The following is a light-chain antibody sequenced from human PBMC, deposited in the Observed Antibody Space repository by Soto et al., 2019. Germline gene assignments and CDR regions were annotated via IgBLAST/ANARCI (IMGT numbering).Light chain of an antibody. CDR1: QSVSSN. J-gene: IGKJ1*01. CDR3: QQYNNWPRT. Sequence: EIVMTQSPATLSVSPGERATLSCRASQSVSSNLAWYQLSPGQAPRLLIYGASTRATGIPARFSGSGSGTEFTLTISSLQSEDFAVYYCQQYNNWPRTFGQGTKVDIK. CDR2: GAS. V-gene: IGKV3-15*01.